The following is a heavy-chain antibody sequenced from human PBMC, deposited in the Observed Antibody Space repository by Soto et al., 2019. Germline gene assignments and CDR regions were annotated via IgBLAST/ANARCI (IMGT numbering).Heavy chain of an antibody. CDR3: ARVPADSIAAAYYYYYGMDV. CDR2: IYHSGST. J-gene: IGHJ6*02. D-gene: IGHD6-13*01. V-gene: IGHV4-4*02. Sequence: SETLSLPCAVSGGSISSSNWWGWVRQPPGKGLEWIGEIYHSGSTNYNPSLKSRVTISVDKSKNQFSLKLSSVTAADTAVYYCARVPADSIAAAYYYYYGMDVWGQGTTVTVSS. CDR1: GGSISSSNW.